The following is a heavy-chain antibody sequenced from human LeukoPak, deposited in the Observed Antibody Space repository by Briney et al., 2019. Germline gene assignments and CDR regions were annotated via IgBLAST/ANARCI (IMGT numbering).Heavy chain of an antibody. CDR2: IYYTGST. D-gene: IGHD2-2*01. V-gene: IGHV4-59*01. Sequence: SETLSLTCTVSGGSIDSYYWSWFRQPPGQGLAGMGYIYYTGSTEYHPSLKSRVTISLDTSKNQFSLKLTSVTAADTAVYYCARVYQSAEYYFDYWGQGNLVSVSS. CDR1: GGSIDSYY. J-gene: IGHJ4*02. CDR3: ARVYQSAEYYFDY.